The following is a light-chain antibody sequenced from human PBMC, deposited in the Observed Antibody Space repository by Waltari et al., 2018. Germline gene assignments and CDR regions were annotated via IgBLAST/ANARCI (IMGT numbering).Light chain of an antibody. CDR2: AAS. V-gene: IGKV1-39*01. Sequence: DIQMTQSPSSLSASVGDRVTITCRASQSITTYLNWYQQKPGKAPKLLIYAASSLQSGVPSRFSGSGSGTDFTLTISSLQPEDFATYYCQQYDNLHRLTFGGGTKVQIK. CDR3: QQYDNLHRLT. CDR1: QSITTY. J-gene: IGKJ4*01.